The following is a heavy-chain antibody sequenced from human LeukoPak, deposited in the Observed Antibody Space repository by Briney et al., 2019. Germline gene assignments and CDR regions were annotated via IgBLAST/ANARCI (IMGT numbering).Heavy chain of an antibody. CDR2: ICGSGGST. CDR3: GRKFSADY. Sequence: GGALRLSRAASGFTFSGYAMSWVRQAPGKGLEWVSPICGSGGSTYYADSVNGRFTISRDNSKKTLYLPINSLRDKDTAVYNCGRKFSADYWGQGPGHPLF. D-gene: IGHD3-3*01. CDR1: GFTFSGYA. V-gene: IGHV3-23*01. J-gene: IGHJ4*02.